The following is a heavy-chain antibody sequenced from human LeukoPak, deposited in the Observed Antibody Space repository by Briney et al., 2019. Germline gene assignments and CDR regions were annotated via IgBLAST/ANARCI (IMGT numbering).Heavy chain of an antibody. CDR3: ARVSITMIVVGDY. Sequence: PGGSLRLSCAASGFTFSSYSMNWVRQAPGKGLEWVSYISSSSSAIYYADSVKGRFTISRDNVKNSLYLQMNSLRAEDTAVYYCARVSITMIVVGDYWGQGTLVTVSS. J-gene: IGHJ4*02. CDR2: ISSSSSAI. D-gene: IGHD3-22*01. V-gene: IGHV3-48*01. CDR1: GFTFSSYS.